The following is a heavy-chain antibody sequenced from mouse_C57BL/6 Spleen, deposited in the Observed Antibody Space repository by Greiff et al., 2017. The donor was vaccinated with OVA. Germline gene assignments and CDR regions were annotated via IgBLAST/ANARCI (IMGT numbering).Heavy chain of an antibody. V-gene: IGHV2-2*01. D-gene: IGHD4-1*01. CDR2: IWSGGST. J-gene: IGHJ4*01. CDR1: GFSLTSYG. Sequence: VMLVESGPGLVQPSQSLSITCTVSGFSLTSYGVHWVRQSPGKGLEWLGVIWSGGSTDYNAAFISRLSISKDNSKSQVFFKMNSLQADDTAIYYCARNWEGTDYAMDYWGQGTSVTVSS. CDR3: ARNWEGTDYAMDY.